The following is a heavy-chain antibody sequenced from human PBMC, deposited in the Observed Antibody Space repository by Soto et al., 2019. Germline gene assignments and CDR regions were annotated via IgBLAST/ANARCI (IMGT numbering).Heavy chain of an antibody. CDR3: ARKYCSGGGCYTEFDY. D-gene: IGHD2-15*01. Sequence: SVKVSCKASGGTFSSYAISWVRQAPGQGLEWMGGIIPIFGTANYAQRFQGRVTITADESTSTAYMELSSLRSEDTAVYYCARKYCSGGGCYTEFDYWGRGTLVTFSS. CDR2: IIPIFGTA. J-gene: IGHJ4*02. CDR1: GGTFSSYA. V-gene: IGHV1-69*13.